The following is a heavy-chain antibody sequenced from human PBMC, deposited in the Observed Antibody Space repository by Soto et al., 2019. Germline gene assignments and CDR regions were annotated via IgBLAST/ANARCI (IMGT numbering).Heavy chain of an antibody. J-gene: IGHJ6*02. D-gene: IGHD2-2*01. CDR2: INPNSGGT. CDR3: ARAAMSSPGAPRGYYGMDV. V-gene: IGHV1-2*04. CDR1: GYTFTGYY. Sequence: QVQLVQSGAEVKKPGASVKVSRKASGYTFTGYYMHWVRQAPGQGLEWMGWINPNSGGTNYAQKFQGWVTMTRDTSISTAYMELSRLRSDDTAVYYCARAAMSSPGAPRGYYGMDVWGQGTTVTVSS.